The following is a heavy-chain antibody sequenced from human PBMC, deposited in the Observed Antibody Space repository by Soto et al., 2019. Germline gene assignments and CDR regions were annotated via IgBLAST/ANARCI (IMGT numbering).Heavy chain of an antibody. CDR3: ARTSAAGKYYYGMDV. V-gene: IGHV5-51*01. Sequence: GESLKISCKGSGYSFTSYWIGWVRQMPGKGLEWMGIIYPGDSDTRYSPSFQGQVTISADKSISTAYLQWSSLKASDTAMYYCARTSAAGKYYYGMDVWGQGTTVNGSS. J-gene: IGHJ6*02. CDR1: GYSFTSYW. CDR2: IYPGDSDT. D-gene: IGHD6-13*01.